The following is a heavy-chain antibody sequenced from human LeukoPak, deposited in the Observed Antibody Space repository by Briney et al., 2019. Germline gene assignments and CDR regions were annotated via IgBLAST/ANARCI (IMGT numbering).Heavy chain of an antibody. CDR1: GFTFSSYA. V-gene: IGHV3-23*01. CDR3: AKPLYLTTSLAFDI. J-gene: IGHJ3*02. CDR2: ISGSGGST. D-gene: IGHD4-17*01. Sequence: GGPLRLSCAASGFTFSSYAMSGVGQAPGKGREGVSAISGSGGSTYYADSVKGRFTISRDNSKNTLYLQMNSLRAEDTAVYYCAKPLYLTTSLAFDIWGQGTMVTVSS.